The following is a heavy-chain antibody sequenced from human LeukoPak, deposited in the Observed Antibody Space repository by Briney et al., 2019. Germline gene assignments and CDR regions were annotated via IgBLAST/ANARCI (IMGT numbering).Heavy chain of an antibody. D-gene: IGHD3-9*01. Sequence: PGGSLRLSCAASGFTFSSYSMNWVRQAPGKGLEWVSSISSSSSYIYYADSVKGRFTISRDNAKNSLYLQMNSLRAEDTAVYYCAREFRHYDILTGYTKGFDYWDQGTLVTVSS. CDR2: ISSSSSYI. V-gene: IGHV3-21*01. CDR3: AREFRHYDILTGYTKGFDY. J-gene: IGHJ4*02. CDR1: GFTFSSYS.